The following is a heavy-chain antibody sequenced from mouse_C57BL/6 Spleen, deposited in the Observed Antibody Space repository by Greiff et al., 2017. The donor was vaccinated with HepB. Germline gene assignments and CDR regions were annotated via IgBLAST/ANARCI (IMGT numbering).Heavy chain of an antibody. Sequence: VQLQQSGPELVKPGASVKISCKASGYTFTDYYMNWVKQSHGKSLEWIGDINPNNGGTSYNQKFKGKATLTVDKSSSTAYMELRSLTSEDSAVYYCAREVGSTTVVAPFAYWGQGTLVTVSA. D-gene: IGHD1-1*01. CDR1: GYTFTDYY. CDR2: INPNNGGT. J-gene: IGHJ3*01. V-gene: IGHV1-26*01. CDR3: AREVGSTTVVAPFAY.